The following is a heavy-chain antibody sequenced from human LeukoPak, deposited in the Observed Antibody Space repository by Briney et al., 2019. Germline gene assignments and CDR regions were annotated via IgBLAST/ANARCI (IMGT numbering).Heavy chain of an antibody. CDR2: LSASGFNT. CDR1: GFIFSTYA. J-gene: IGHJ4*02. V-gene: IGHV3-23*01. Sequence: PGGSLRLSCAASGFIFSTYAMTWLRQAPGKGLEWVSALSASGFNTYYADSVKGRFTISRDNFKNMLYLQMNSLRAEDTAVYYCGPRSRDAGYGDYVADYWGQGTLVTVSS. CDR3: GPRSRDAGYGDYVADY. D-gene: IGHD4-17*01.